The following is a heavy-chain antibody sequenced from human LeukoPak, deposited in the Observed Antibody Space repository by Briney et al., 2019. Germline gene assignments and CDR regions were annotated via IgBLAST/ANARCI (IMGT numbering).Heavy chain of an antibody. D-gene: IGHD1/OR15-1a*01. CDR2: INPNSGGT. Sequence: GASVKVSCKASGYTFTGYYMHWVRQAPGQGLEWMGWINPNSGGTNYAQKFQGRVTMTRDTSISTAYMELSRLRSDDTAVYYCARAPSTTGTTTPYGAFDIWGQGTMVTVSS. CDR1: GYTFTGYY. CDR3: ARAPSTTGTTTPYGAFDI. J-gene: IGHJ3*02. V-gene: IGHV1-2*02.